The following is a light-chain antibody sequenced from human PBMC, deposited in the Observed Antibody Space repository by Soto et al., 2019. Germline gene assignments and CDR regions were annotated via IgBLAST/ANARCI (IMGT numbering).Light chain of an antibody. CDR3: CSYAGSYTVV. CDR1: SSDVGAYSY. CDR2: DVI. V-gene: IGLV2-11*01. J-gene: IGLJ2*01. Sequence: QSVLTQPRSVSGSPGQSVTISCAGTSSDVGAYSYVSWYQQHPGKAPRLMIYDVIQRPSGVPDRFSGSKSGNTASLTISGLQSEDEADYYCCSYAGSYTVVFGGGTKLTVL.